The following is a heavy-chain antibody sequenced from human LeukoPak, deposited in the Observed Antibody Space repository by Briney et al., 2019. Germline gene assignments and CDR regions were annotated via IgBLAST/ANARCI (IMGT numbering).Heavy chain of an antibody. CDR1: GGSISSRSYY. CDR3: ARSNPSRDSDFDY. J-gene: IGHJ4*02. V-gene: IGHV4-39*07. D-gene: IGHD2-15*01. Sequence: SETLSLTCTVSGGSISSRSYYWGWIRQPPGKRLEWIGSIYYSGSTYYNPSLKSRVTISVDTSKNQFSLKLSSVTAADTAVYYCARSNPSRDSDFDYWGQGTLVTVSS. CDR2: IYYSGST.